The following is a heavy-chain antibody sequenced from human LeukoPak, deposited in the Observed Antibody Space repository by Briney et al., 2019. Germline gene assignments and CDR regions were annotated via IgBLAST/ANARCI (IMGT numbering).Heavy chain of an antibody. Sequence: SETLSLTCAVYGGSFSGYYWSWIRQPPGKGLEWIGEINHSGSTNYNPSLKSRVTISVDTSKNQSSLKLSSVTAADTAVYYCARHGGRYYDILTGYYKFDYWGQGTLVTVSS. CDR3: ARHGGRYYDILTGYYKFDY. J-gene: IGHJ4*02. CDR2: INHSGST. CDR1: GGSFSGYY. V-gene: IGHV4-34*01. D-gene: IGHD3-9*01.